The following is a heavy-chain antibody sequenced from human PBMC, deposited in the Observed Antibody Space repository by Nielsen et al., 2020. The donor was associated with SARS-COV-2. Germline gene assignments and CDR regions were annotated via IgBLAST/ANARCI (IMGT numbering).Heavy chain of an antibody. CDR1: GFTFSTYT. V-gene: IGHV3-20*01. Sequence: GESLKISCAASGFTFSTYTMNWVRQAPGKGLEWVSGINWNGGSTGYADSVKGRFTISRDNAKNSLYLQMNSLRAEDTALYHCARVYSYGYPSPWFDPWGQGTLVTVSS. D-gene: IGHD5-18*01. J-gene: IGHJ5*02. CDR3: ARVYSYGYPSPWFDP. CDR2: INWNGGST.